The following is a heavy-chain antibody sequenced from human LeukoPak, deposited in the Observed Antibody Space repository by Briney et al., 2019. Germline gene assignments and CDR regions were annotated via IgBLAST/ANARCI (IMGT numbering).Heavy chain of an antibody. V-gene: IGHV6-1*01. J-gene: IGHJ3*02. CDR1: GDILSSNSAA. CDR2: TYYRSKWYN. CDR3: ARDRMEDAFDI. D-gene: IGHD1-1*01. Sequence: SQTLSLTCALSGDILSSNSAAWHWIRQSPSRGLEWLGRTYYRSKWYNDYAVSVKIRITINPDTSKNQFSLQLNSVTPEDTAVYYCARDRMEDAFDIWGQGTMVTVSS.